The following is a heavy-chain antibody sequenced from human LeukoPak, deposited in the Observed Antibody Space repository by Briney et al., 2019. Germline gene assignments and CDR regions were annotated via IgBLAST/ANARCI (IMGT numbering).Heavy chain of an antibody. CDR1: GFTFTSYW. Sequence: GGSLRLSCAASGFTFTSYWMSWVRQAPGKGLEWVAIIKQDGSEKYYVDSVKGRFTISRDNAKNSLYLQMNSLRAEDTALYYCAKGWYSSGWYYFDYWGQGTLVTVSS. CDR2: IKQDGSEK. D-gene: IGHD6-19*01. V-gene: IGHV3-7*03. CDR3: AKGWYSSGWYYFDY. J-gene: IGHJ4*02.